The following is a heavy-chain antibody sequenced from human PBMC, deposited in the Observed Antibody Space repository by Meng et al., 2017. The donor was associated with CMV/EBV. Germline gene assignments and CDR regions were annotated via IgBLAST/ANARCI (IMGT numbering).Heavy chain of an antibody. Sequence: GGSLRLSCAASGFTFDDYAMHWVRQAPGKGLEWVSGISWNSGSIGYADSVKGRFTISRDNAKNSLYLQMNSLRAEDTAVYYCAKDHVVVIALPPNWFDPWGQGTLVTVSS. V-gene: IGHV3-9*01. J-gene: IGHJ5*02. D-gene: IGHD2-21*01. CDR2: ISWNSGSI. CDR1: GFTFDDYA. CDR3: AKDHVVVIALPPNWFDP.